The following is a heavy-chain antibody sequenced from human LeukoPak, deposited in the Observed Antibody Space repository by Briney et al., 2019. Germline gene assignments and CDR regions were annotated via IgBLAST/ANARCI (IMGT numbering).Heavy chain of an antibody. D-gene: IGHD3-3*01. J-gene: IGHJ6*02. CDR2: ISGSGGST. V-gene: IGHV3-23*01. CDR3: AKDDFWSGYSAYGMDV. Sequence: GGSLRLSCAASGFTFSCYAMSWVRQATGKGLEWVSAISGSGGSTYYADSVKGRFTISRDNSKNTLYLQMNSLRAEDTAVYYCAKDDFWSGYSAYGMDVWGQGTTVTVSS. CDR1: GFTFSCYA.